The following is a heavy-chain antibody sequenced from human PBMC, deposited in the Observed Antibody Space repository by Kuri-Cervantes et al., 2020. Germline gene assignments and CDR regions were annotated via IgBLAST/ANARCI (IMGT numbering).Heavy chain of an antibody. CDR2: ISWNSGSI. J-gene: IGHJ5*02. CDR1: GFTFDDYA. CDR3: AKGGEVRYFDWLLSWFDP. D-gene: IGHD3-9*01. Sequence: SLKISCAASGFTFDDYAMHWVRQAPGKGLEWVSGISWNSGSIGYADSVKGRFTISRDNSKNTLYLQMNSLRAEDTAVYYCAKGGEVRYFDWLLSWFDPWGQGTLVTVSS. V-gene: IGHV3-9*01.